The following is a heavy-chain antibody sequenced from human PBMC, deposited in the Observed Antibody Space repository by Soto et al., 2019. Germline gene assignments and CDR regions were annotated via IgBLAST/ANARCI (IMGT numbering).Heavy chain of an antibody. CDR2: ISSSGSTI. V-gene: IGHV3-48*03. Sequence: GGSLRLSCAASGFTFSSYEMNWVRQAPGKGLEWVSYISSSGSTIYYADSVKGRFTISRDNAKNSLYLQMNSLRAEDKAVYYCAREGDYYDSSGYYYYYYGMDVWGQGTTVTVSS. D-gene: IGHD3-22*01. J-gene: IGHJ6*02. CDR3: AREGDYYDSSGYYYYYYGMDV. CDR1: GFTFSSYE.